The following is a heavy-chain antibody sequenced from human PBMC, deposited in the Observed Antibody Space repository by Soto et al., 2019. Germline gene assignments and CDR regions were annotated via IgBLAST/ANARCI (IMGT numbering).Heavy chain of an antibody. CDR1: GFTFSSSW. D-gene: IGHD1-1*01. Sequence: GGSLRLSCATSGFTFSSSWVHWVRQTPGKGLVWVSRISGDMSSTSYADSVKGRFTISRDKAKKTLYLQMDSLRAEDTAVYYCARRIGYSAQDYWGQGTLVTVSS. V-gene: IGHV3-74*01. CDR3: ARRIGYSAQDY. CDR2: ISGDMSST. J-gene: IGHJ4*02.